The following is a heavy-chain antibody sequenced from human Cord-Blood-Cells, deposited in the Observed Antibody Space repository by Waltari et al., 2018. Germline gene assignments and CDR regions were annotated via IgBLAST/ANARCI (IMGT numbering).Heavy chain of an antibody. CDR1: GYSISSGYY. Sequence: QVQLQESGPGLVKPSETLSLTCTVSGYSISSGYYWGWIRTPPGKGLEWIGSIYHSGSTYYNPSLKSRVTISVDTSKNQFSLKLSSVTAADTAVYYCARGTEVGAISGDAFDIWGQGTMVTVSS. D-gene: IGHD1-26*01. CDR2: IYHSGST. CDR3: ARGTEVGAISGDAFDI. V-gene: IGHV4-38-2*02. J-gene: IGHJ3*02.